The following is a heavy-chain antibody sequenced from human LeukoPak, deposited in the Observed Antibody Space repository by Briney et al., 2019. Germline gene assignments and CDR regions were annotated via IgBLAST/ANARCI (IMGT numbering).Heavy chain of an antibody. V-gene: IGHV1-2*02. CDR3: ARQLMVYAIGYFDY. CDR1: GYTFTGYY. CDR2: INPNSGGT. J-gene: IGHJ4*02. Sequence: ASVKVSCKASGYTFTGYYMHWVRQAPGQGLEWMGWINPNSGGTNYAQKFQGRVTMTRDTSISTAYMELSRLRSEDTAVYYCARQLMVYAIGYFDYWGQGTLVTVSS. D-gene: IGHD2-8*01.